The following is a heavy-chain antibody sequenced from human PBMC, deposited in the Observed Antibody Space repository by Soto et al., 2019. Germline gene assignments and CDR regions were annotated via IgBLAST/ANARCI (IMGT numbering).Heavy chain of an antibody. CDR1: GFTFSSYA. CDR3: AKVRIEVVPDAFEV. Sequence: GGSLRLSCAASGFTFSSYALNWVRQAPGKGLEWVSGISGSGGSTYYADSVKGRFTISRDNSKNTLYLEMNSLRVEDTAVYYCAKVRIEVVPDAFEVWGQGTMVTVSS. D-gene: IGHD3-22*01. V-gene: IGHV3-23*01. J-gene: IGHJ3*01. CDR2: ISGSGGST.